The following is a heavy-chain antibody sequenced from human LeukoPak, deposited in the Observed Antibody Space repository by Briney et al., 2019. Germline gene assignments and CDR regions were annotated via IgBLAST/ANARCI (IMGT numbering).Heavy chain of an antibody. CDR3: ARDSSMVRGVIPSRYFDL. V-gene: IGHV1-18*01. J-gene: IGHJ2*01. D-gene: IGHD3-10*01. CDR1: GYTFTSYG. CDR2: ISAYSGNR. Sequence: ASVKVSCKASGYTFTSYGIGWVRQAPAQGLEWMGWISAYSGNRNYAQKLQGRVTMTTDTSTSTAYMELRSLRTDDTAVYYCARDSSMVRGVIPSRYFDLWGRGTLVTVSS.